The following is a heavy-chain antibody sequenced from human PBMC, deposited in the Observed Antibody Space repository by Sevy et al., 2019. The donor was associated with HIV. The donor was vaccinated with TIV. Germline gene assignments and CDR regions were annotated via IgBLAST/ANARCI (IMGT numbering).Heavy chain of an antibody. CDR3: ARDPAILRYFDWLGGAVDY. Sequence: GGSLRLSCAASGFTFSDYYMSWIRQAPGKGLEWVSYISSSGSTIYYADSVKGRFTISRDNAKNSLYLQMNGLRAEDTAVYYCARDPAILRYFDWLGGAVDYWGQGTLVTVSS. V-gene: IGHV3-11*01. D-gene: IGHD3-9*01. J-gene: IGHJ4*02. CDR2: ISSSGSTI. CDR1: GFTFSDYY.